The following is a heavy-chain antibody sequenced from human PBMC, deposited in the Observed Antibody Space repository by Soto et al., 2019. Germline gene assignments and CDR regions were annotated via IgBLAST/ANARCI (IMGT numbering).Heavy chain of an antibody. CDR2: VSGSGEST. CDR3: AKERMDYDYIWGSYRPEFDY. V-gene: IGHV3-23*01. Sequence: FTFRSYAMSWVRQAPGKGLEWVSGVSGSGESTYYADSVKGRFTISRDNSKNTLYLQMNSLRADDTAVYYCAKERMDYDYIWGSYRPEFDYWGQGTLVTVSS. J-gene: IGHJ4*02. CDR1: FTFRSYA. D-gene: IGHD3-16*02.